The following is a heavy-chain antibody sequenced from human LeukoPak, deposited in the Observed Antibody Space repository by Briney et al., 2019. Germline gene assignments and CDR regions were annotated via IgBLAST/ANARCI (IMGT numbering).Heavy chain of an antibody. CDR2: IYHSGST. Sequence: SETLSLTCAVSGYSISSGYYWGWIRQPPGKGLEWIGSIYHSGSTYYNPSLKSRVTISVDTSKNQFSLKLSSVTAADTAGYYCARDLRGYSYGPWFDPWGQGTLVTVSS. D-gene: IGHD5-18*01. V-gene: IGHV4-38-2*02. CDR3: ARDLRGYSYGPWFDP. CDR1: GYSISSGYY. J-gene: IGHJ5*02.